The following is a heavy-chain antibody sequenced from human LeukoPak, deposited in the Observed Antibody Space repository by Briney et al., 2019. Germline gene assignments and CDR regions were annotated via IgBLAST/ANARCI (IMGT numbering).Heavy chain of an antibody. Sequence: GASVKVSCKASGGTFSSYAISWVRQAPGQGLECMGGIIPIFGTANYAQKFQGRVTITADESTSTAYMELSSLRSEDTAVYYCARLSGASFATAFDYWGQGTLVTVSS. CDR2: IIPIFGTA. V-gene: IGHV1-69*13. CDR3: ARLSGASFATAFDY. CDR1: GGTFSSYA. D-gene: IGHD4-17*01. J-gene: IGHJ4*02.